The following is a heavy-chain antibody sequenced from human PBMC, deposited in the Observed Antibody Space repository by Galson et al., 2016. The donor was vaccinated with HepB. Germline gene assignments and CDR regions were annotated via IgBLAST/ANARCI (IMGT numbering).Heavy chain of an antibody. V-gene: IGHV3-23*01. J-gene: IGHJ4*02. CDR3: AIWEWGLPPC. Sequence: SLRLSCAASGFTFSSYAMHWVRQAPGKGLEWVSGLHTSGATYYADSVRGRFTISRDNSKNTLYLQMSSLRAEDTAVYYCAIWEWGLPPCWGQGTLVTVSS. CDR1: GFTFSSYA. CDR2: LHTSGAT. D-gene: IGHD1-26*01.